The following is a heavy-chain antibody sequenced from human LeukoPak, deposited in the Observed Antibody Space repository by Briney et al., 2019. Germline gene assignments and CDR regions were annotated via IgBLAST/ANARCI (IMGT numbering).Heavy chain of an antibody. V-gene: IGHV3-23*01. CDR2: ISGSGGST. D-gene: IGHD3-22*01. Sequence: GGSLRLSCAASGFTFSSYGMSWVRQAPGKGLEWVSAISGSGGSTYCADSVKGRFTISRDNSKNTLYLQMNSLRAEDTAVYYCAKTTPPNYYDSSGYSAAVDYWGQGTLVTVSS. CDR3: AKTTPPNYYDSSGYSAAVDY. CDR1: GFTFSSYG. J-gene: IGHJ4*02.